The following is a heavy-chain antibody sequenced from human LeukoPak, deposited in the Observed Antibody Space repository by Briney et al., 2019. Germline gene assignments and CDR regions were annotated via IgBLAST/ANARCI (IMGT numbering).Heavy chain of an antibody. CDR1: GYTFTGYY. CDR3: ARRINSGSYPFDY. D-gene: IGHD1-26*01. Sequence: ASVKVSCKASGYTFTGYYMHWVRQAPGQGLEWMGWISAYNGNTNYAQKLQGRVTMTTDTSTSTAYMELRSLRSDDTAVYYCARRINSGSYPFDYWGQGTLVTASS. J-gene: IGHJ4*02. V-gene: IGHV1-18*04. CDR2: ISAYNGNT.